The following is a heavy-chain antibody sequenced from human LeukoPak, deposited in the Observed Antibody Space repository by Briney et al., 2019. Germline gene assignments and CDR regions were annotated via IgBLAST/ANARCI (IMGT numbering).Heavy chain of an antibody. CDR1: GFTFSSYT. CDR2: ISSNVYYI. CDR3: ARGEGVPFDP. J-gene: IGHJ5*02. Sequence: GRSLRLSCAASGFTFSSYTMNWVRQAPGKGLEWVSSISSNVYYIYYADSVKGRFTISRDNAKNSVYLQMNSLRAEDTALYYCARGEGVPFDPWGQGTLVTVSS. V-gene: IGHV3-21*01. D-gene: IGHD3-10*01.